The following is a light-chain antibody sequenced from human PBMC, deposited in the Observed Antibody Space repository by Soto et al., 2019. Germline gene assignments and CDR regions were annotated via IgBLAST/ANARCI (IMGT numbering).Light chain of an antibody. Sequence: EIVLTQSPGTLSLSPGERATLSCRASRSVSNSYLAWYQQKPGQAPRLLIYGASTRATGIPARFSGSGSGTEFTLTISSLQSEDFVVYYCQQYNNWPRTFGQGTKVDIK. CDR1: RSVSNSY. J-gene: IGKJ1*01. V-gene: IGKV3-15*01. CDR3: QQYNNWPRT. CDR2: GAS.